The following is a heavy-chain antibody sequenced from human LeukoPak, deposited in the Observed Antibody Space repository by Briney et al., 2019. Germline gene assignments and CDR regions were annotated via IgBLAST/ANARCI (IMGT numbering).Heavy chain of an antibody. J-gene: IGHJ4*02. V-gene: IGHV3-23*01. CDR3: AKTAMIKIIMTTYPKGLNY. Sequence: GGSLRLSCVASGFTFSNNATNWVRQAPGKGLEWVSAIYGRGETTYYADPVKGRFTISRDNSKNTLYLQMNSLRAEDTAVYYCAKTAMIKIIMTTYPKGLNYWGQGTLVTVSS. D-gene: IGHD3-16*01. CDR1: GFTFSNNA. CDR2: IYGRGETT.